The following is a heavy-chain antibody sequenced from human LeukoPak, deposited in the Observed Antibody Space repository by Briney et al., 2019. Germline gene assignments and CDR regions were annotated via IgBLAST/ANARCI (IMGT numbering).Heavy chain of an antibody. CDR3: AREYEDSSGYFGYAFDI. V-gene: IGHV1-18*01. CDR1: GYTFTSYG. Sequence: ASVKVSCKASGYTFTSYGISWVRQAPGQGLEWMGWISAYNGNTNYAQKLQGRVTMTTDTSTSTAYVELRSLRSDDTAVYYCAREYEDSSGYFGYAFDIWGQGTMVTVSS. CDR2: ISAYNGNT. D-gene: IGHD3-22*01. J-gene: IGHJ3*02.